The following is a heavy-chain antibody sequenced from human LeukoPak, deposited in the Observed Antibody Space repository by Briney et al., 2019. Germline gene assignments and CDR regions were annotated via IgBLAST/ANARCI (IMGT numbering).Heavy chain of an antibody. V-gene: IGHV4-59*01. Sequence: SETLSPTCSVSGGSISTYYWSWIRQPPGKGLEWIGYIYKSGSTNYNPSLKSRVTISVDTSKNQFSLKLSYVTAADTAVYYCARAAIVVVANYYFDSRGQGTLVTVSS. CDR2: IYKSGST. CDR1: GGSISTYY. D-gene: IGHD2-15*01. J-gene: IGHJ4*02. CDR3: ARAAIVVVANYYFDS.